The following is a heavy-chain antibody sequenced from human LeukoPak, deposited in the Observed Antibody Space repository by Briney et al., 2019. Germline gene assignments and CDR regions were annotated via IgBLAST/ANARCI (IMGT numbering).Heavy chain of an antibody. Sequence: ASVKVSCKTYGGTFSSYAIIWVRQAPGQGLEWMGGIIPILGTANYAQKFQGRVTITTDESTSTVYMELRSLRSEDTAVYYCASTPLYYYYYMDVWGLGTTVTVSS. J-gene: IGHJ6*03. CDR2: IIPILGTA. V-gene: IGHV1-69*05. CDR3: ASTPLYYYYYMDV. CDR1: GGTFSSYA.